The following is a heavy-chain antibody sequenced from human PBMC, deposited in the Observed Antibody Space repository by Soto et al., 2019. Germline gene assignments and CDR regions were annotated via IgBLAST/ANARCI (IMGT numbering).Heavy chain of an antibody. Sequence: QVQLVESGGGVVKPGRSLRLSCAASGFTLSSYGMHWVRQAPGKGLEWVAVISYDGSYKYYADSVKGRFTISRDNSKNTLYLQMNSLRAEDTAVYYCAKWNGGFDYWGQGTLVTVSS. V-gene: IGHV3-30*18. CDR1: GFTLSSYG. CDR2: ISYDGSYK. CDR3: AKWNGGFDY. D-gene: IGHD3-16*01. J-gene: IGHJ4*02.